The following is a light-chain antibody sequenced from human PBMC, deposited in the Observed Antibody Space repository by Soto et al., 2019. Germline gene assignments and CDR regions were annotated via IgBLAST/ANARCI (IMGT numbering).Light chain of an antibody. V-gene: IGKV1-39*01. J-gene: IGKJ5*01. CDR1: QTIDSY. Sequence: DIQVTQSPPSLSATVGDRVTITCRASQTIDSYFNWFQQKPGMAPKLLIYAASKLQSGVPSRFRGSGSGTDFTLTIATLQPDDVASYYCQQTRSGKTFGQGTRLEIK. CDR3: QQTRSGKT. CDR2: AAS.